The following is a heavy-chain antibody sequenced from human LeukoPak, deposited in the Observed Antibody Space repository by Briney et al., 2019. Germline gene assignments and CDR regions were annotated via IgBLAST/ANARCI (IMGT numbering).Heavy chain of an antibody. V-gene: IGHV1-18*01. CDR2: ISAYNGNT. CDR3: ARSSSSGWYGDYYYGMDV. D-gene: IGHD6-19*01. CDR1: GYTFTSYG. J-gene: IGHJ6*02. Sequence: GASVTVSCTASGYTFTSYGISWVRQAPGQGLEWMGWISAYNGNTNYAQKLQGRVTMTTDTSTSTAYMELRSLRSDDTAVYYCARSSSSGWYGDYYYGMDVWGQGTTVTVSS.